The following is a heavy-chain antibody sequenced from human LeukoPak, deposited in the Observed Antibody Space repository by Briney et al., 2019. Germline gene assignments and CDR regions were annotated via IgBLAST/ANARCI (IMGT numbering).Heavy chain of an antibody. CDR3: TRATAGFDY. CDR2: IGTAGAT. CDR1: GFTFSTYW. J-gene: IGHJ4*02. Sequence: GGSLRLSCAASGFTFSTYWMHWVRQTTGKGLEWVSGIGTAGATFYPGSVKGRFTISRENAKNSLYLQMNNLRAGDTAVYYCTRATAGFDYWGQGTLVTVSS. V-gene: IGHV3-13*01.